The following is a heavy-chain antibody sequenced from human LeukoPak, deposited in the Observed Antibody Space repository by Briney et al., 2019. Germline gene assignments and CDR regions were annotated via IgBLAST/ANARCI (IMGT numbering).Heavy chain of an antibody. CDR2: IYYSGST. Sequence: SETLSLTCTVSGGSISSYYWSWIRQPPGKRLEWMGYIYYSGSTNYNPSLKSRVTISVDTSKNQFSLKLSSVTAADTAVYYCARAYSSGWYPAGFDYWGQGTLVTVSS. D-gene: IGHD6-19*01. CDR1: GGSISSYY. J-gene: IGHJ4*02. CDR3: ARAYSSGWYPAGFDY. V-gene: IGHV4-59*08.